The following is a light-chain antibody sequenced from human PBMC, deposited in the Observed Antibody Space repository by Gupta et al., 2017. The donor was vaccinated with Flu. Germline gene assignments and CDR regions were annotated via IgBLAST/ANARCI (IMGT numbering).Light chain of an antibody. J-gene: IGLJ3*02. CDR1: SSNIGSNY. CDR2: RNN. Sequence: QSVLTETPSASGPPGQRVTISCSGSSSNIGSNYVYWYQQLPGPAPKLLIYRNNQRPSGVPDRFSGSKSGTSASLAISGLRSEDEADYYCAAWDDILSGLVFGGWTKLTVL. V-gene: IGLV1-47*01. CDR3: AAWDDILSGLV.